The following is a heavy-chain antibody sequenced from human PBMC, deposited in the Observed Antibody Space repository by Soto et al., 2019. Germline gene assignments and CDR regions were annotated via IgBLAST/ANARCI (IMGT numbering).Heavy chain of an antibody. D-gene: IGHD7-27*01. CDR3: ARDSNWDDAFDI. CDR2: ISSSSSSTI. Sequence: GGSLRLSCAASGFTFSSYSMNWVRQAPGKGLEWVSYISSSSSSTIYYADSVKGRFTISRDNAKNSLYLQMNNLRDEDTAVYYCARDSNWDDAFDIWGQGTMVTVSS. V-gene: IGHV3-48*02. J-gene: IGHJ3*02. CDR1: GFTFSSYS.